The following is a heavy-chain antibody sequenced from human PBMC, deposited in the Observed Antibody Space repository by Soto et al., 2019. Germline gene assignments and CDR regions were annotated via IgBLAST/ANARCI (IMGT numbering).Heavy chain of an antibody. V-gene: IGHV3-33*01. CDR3: ARDSRGMDV. CDR1: GFTFSSYG. J-gene: IGHJ6*02. CDR2: IWYDGSNK. Sequence: QVQLVESGGGVVQPGRSLRLSCAASGFTFSSYGMHWVRQAPGKGLEWVAVIWYDGSNKYDADSVKGRFTISRDNSKNTLYLQMNSLRAEDTAVYYCARDSRGMDVWGQGTTVTVSS.